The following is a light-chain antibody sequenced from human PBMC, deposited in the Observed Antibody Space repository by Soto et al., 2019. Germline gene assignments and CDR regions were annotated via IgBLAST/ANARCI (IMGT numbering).Light chain of an antibody. J-gene: IGLJ3*02. V-gene: IGLV2-14*01. CDR1: SSDVGGHNS. CDR3: QSYDSSLSGSGV. Sequence: QSALTQPASVSGSPGQSITISCTGTSSDVGGHNSVSWYRQDPGKAPKLMIYDVSNRPSGVSDRFSGSKSGNTASLTISGLQIEDEADYYCQSYDSSLSGSGVFGGGTQLTVL. CDR2: DVS.